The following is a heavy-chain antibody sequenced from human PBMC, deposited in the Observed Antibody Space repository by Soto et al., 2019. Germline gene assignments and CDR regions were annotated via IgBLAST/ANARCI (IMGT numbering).Heavy chain of an antibody. V-gene: IGHV4-30-2*01. CDR2: IYHSGST. CDR3: ARVPGP. CDR1: GGSISSGGYS. J-gene: IGHJ5*02. Sequence: QLQLQESGSGLVKPSQTLSLTCAVSGGSISSGGYSWSWIRQPPGKGLEWIGYIYHSGSTYYNPSLNRRATISVDSSTNQFSLNLSSVTAADTAVYYCARVPGPWGQGTLVTVSS.